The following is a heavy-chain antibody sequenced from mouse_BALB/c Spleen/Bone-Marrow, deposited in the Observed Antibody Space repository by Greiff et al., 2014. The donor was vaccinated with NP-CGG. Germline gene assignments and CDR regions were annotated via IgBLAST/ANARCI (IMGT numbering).Heavy chain of an antibody. CDR2: INSGSGGT. CDR1: GYAFTNYL. D-gene: IGHD2-4*01. Sequence: LQESGAELVRPGTSVKVSCKGSGYAFTNYLIEWVKQRPGQGPEWIGVINSGSGGTKYNEKFKGKATLTADKSSSTAYMQLSSLTSDDSAVYFCARAITDAMDYWGQGTSVTVSS. V-gene: IGHV1-54*01. CDR3: ARAITDAMDY. J-gene: IGHJ4*01.